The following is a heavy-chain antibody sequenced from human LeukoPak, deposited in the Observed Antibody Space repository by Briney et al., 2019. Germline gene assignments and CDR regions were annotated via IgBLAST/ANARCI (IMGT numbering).Heavy chain of an antibody. J-gene: IGHJ4*02. CDR2: INPNSGGT. D-gene: IGHD5-18*01. CDR1: GYTFTGYY. V-gene: IGHV1-2*02. Sequence: ASVKVSCKASGYTFTGYYMHWVRQAPGQALEWMGWINPNSGGTNYAQKFQGRVTMTRDTSISTVYMELSRLRSDDTAVYYCARDPVDTAMVTGGYWGQGTLVTVSS. CDR3: ARDPVDTAMVTGGY.